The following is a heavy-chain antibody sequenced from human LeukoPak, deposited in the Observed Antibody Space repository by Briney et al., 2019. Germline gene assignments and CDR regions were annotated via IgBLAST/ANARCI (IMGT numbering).Heavy chain of an antibody. J-gene: IGHJ5*02. CDR3: ARHPVRTCGGRKCPNWFYP. V-gene: IGHV4-39*01. CDR2: FYSSGGT. Sequence: SETLSLTCTASGGSISSYYWGWVRQPPGKGLEWIGRFYSSGGTYYNPSHKRRATISADTSKSQFSLKLSTVTAADTAAYYCARHPVRTCGGRKCPNWFYPWGRGTLGTVSS. D-gene: IGHD2-15*01. CDR1: GGSISSYY.